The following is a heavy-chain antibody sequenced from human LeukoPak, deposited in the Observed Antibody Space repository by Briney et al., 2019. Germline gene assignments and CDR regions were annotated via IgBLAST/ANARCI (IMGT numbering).Heavy chain of an antibody. Sequence: GGSLRLSCAPSGFPFRSYAMSWVRQAPGRGLEWVSAISGSGGSTYYADSVKGRFTISRDNSKNTLYLQMNSLRAEDTAVYYCARERGSGSYHPFDPWGQGALATVSS. J-gene: IGHJ5*02. CDR3: ARERGSGSYHPFDP. CDR1: GFPFRSYA. V-gene: IGHV3-23*01. CDR2: ISGSGGST. D-gene: IGHD3-10*01.